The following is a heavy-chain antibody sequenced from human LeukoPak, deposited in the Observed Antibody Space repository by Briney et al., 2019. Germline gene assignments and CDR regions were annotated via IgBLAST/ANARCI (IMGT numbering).Heavy chain of an antibody. CDR2: IYYSGNT. V-gene: IGHV4-39*01. CDR3: ARGRRDGYNLEYFDK. CDR1: GVSISSSNSY. D-gene: IGHD5-24*01. Sequence: SETLSLTCTVSGVSISSSNSYWGWIRQPPGKGLEWIGSIYYSGNTYYNPSLKSRVTIYVDTSKNQFSLKLSSVTAADTAVYYCARGRRDGYNLEYFDKWGQGTLVTVSS. J-gene: IGHJ4*02.